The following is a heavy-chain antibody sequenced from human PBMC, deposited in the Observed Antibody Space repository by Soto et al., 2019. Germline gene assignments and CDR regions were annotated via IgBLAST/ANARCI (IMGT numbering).Heavy chain of an antibody. Sequence: QVQLVQSGAEVKKPGASVKVSCKASGYSFTSYGMSWVRQAPGQGLEWMGWISTYNGNTNYAQKFQDTVTLTTDTSTTPAFMELTTLRSDDTAVYYCARSPSMSTLTTRWFDPWGQGTLVTVSS. CDR1: GYSFTSYG. CDR2: ISTYNGNT. V-gene: IGHV1-18*01. J-gene: IGHJ5*02. D-gene: IGHD4-4*01. CDR3: ARSPSMSTLTTRWFDP.